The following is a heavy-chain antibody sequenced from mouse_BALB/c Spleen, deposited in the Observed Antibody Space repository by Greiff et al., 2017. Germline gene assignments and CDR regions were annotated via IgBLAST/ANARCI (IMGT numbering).Heavy chain of an antibody. CDR3: ARNLLRLRYYAMDY. J-gene: IGHJ4*01. D-gene: IGHD1-2*01. Sequence: EVQLQESGPGLVKPSQSLSLTCTVTGYSITSDYAWNWIRQFPGNKLEWMGYISYSGSTSYNPSLKSRISITRDTSKNQFFLQLNSVTTEDTATYYCARNLLRLRYYAMDYWGQGTSVTVSS. V-gene: IGHV3-2*02. CDR1: GYSITSDYA. CDR2: ISYSGST.